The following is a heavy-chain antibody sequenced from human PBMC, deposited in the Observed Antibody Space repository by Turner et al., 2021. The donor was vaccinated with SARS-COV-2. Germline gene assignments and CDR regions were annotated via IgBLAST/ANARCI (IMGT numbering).Heavy chain of an antibody. CDR2: IKQEGSEK. J-gene: IGHJ4*02. V-gene: IGHV3-7*03. CDR3: ARLRTSSWYFDY. CDR1: GFTFSIYW. Sequence: EVQLVESGGGLVQPGGSLRLYCAASGFTFSIYWMSWVRQGPGKGLGGVANIKQEGSEKYYVGSVKGRFTISRDNTKNSLDLQMNSLRAEDTAVYYCARLRTSSWYFDYWGQGTLVTVSS. D-gene: IGHD6-13*01.